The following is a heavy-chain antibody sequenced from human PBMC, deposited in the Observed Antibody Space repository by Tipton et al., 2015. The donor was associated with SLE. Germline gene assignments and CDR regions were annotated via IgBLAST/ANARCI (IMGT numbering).Heavy chain of an antibody. V-gene: IGHV4-30-4*08. J-gene: IGHJ4*02. CDR1: GGSFSGYY. D-gene: IGHD1-7*01. CDR3: ARGYEYNWNCG. Sequence: TLSLTCAVYGGSFSGYYWSWIRQPPGKGLEWIGYIYYSGSTYYNPSLKSRVTISVDTSKNQFSLKLSSVTAADTAVYYCARGYEYNWNCGWGQGTLVTVSS. CDR2: IYYSGST.